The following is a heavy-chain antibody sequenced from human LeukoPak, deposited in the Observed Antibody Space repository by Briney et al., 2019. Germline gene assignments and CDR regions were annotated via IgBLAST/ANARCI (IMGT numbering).Heavy chain of an antibody. D-gene: IGHD3-3*01. CDR1: GFTFSSYA. V-gene: IGHV3-23*01. J-gene: IGHJ4*02. CDR2: ISGSGGST. CDR3: AKSAGKTYYDFWSGQIDY. Sequence: GGSLRLSCAASGFTFSSYAMSWVRQAPGKGLEWVSAISGSGGSTYYADSVKGRFTISRDNSKNTLYLQMNSLRAEDTAVYYCAKSAGKTYYDFWSGQIDYWGQGTLVTVSS.